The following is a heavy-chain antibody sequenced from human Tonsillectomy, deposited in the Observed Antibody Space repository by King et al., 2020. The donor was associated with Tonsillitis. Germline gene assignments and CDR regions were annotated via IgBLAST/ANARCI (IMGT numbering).Heavy chain of an antibody. J-gene: IGHJ4*02. CDR1: GFIFSSYG. CDR3: AKDADYYDISGYFDY. V-gene: IGHV3-30*02. Sequence: CAASGFIFSSYGMHWVRQAPGKGLEWVAFIRYDGINKYYADSVKGRFTISRDNSKNTLYLQMNRLTAEDTAVYYCAKDADYYDISGYFDYWGQGTLVTVSS. CDR2: IRYDGINK. D-gene: IGHD3-22*01.